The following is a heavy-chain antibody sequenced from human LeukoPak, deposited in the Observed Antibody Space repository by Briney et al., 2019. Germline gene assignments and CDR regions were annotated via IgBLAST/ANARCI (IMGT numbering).Heavy chain of an antibody. CDR1: GYTFTSYA. V-gene: IGHV7-4-1*02. CDR3: ARVGEWLRLHYYYGMDV. CDR2: INTNTGNP. J-gene: IGHJ6*02. Sequence: ASVKVSCKASGYTFTSYAMNWVRQAPGQGLEWMGWINTNTGNPTYAQGFTGRFVFSLDTSVSTAYLQISSLKAEDTAVYYCARVGEWLRLHYYYGMDVWGQGTTVTVSS. D-gene: IGHD5-12*01.